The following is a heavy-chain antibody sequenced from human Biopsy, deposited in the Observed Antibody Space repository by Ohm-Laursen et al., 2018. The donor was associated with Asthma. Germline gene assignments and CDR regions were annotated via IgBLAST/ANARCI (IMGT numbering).Heavy chain of an antibody. CDR3: ARGGYYGDRRYHDGMDV. D-gene: IGHD4-17*01. Sequence: SVKVSCNASGGTFSSCGVNWVRQAPGQGLEWMGEIIPIYRTTNYGQKFQGRVTITADESTSTAYMELSSLRADDTAVYYCARGGYYGDRRYHDGMDVWGQGTTVTVSS. CDR1: GGTFSSCG. CDR2: IIPIYRTT. V-gene: IGHV1-69*13. J-gene: IGHJ6*02.